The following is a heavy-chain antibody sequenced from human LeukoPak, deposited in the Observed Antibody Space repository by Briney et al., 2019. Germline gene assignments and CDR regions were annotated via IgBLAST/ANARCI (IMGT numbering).Heavy chain of an antibody. CDR1: GGSISSSSYY. CDR3: ARQYSSGWYGGYFDY. Sequence: PSETLSLTCTVSGGSISSSSYYWGWIRQPPGKGLEWIGSIYYSGSTYYNPSLKSRVTISVDTSKNQFSLKLSSVTAADTAVYYCARQYSSGWYGGYFDYWGQGTLVTVSS. CDR2: IYYSGST. D-gene: IGHD6-19*01. J-gene: IGHJ4*02. V-gene: IGHV4-39*01.